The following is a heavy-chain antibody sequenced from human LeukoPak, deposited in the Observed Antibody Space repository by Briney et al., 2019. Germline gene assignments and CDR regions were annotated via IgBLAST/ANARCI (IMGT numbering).Heavy chain of an antibody. CDR2: IYYSGST. Sequence: SETLSLTCAVSGGSISSNSYYWGLIRQPPGKGLEWIGSIYYSGSTYYNPSLKSRVTISVDTSKNQFSLKLSSVTAADTAVYYCARTRYYYNSRSYGAPYYFDYWGQGTLVTVSS. J-gene: IGHJ4*02. CDR1: GGSISSNSYY. V-gene: IGHV4-39*01. D-gene: IGHD3-10*01. CDR3: ARTRYYYNSRSYGAPYYFDY.